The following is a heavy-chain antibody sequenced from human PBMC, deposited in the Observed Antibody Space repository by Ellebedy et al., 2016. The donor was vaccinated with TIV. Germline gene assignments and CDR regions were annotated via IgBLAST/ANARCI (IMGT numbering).Heavy chain of an antibody. Sequence: GGSLRLSCAGSGFNFRSTAIHRVRQAPGKGLEWVTIISYDGSHIRYVDSVKGRFTISRDNSKNTVYLQMNSLRPEDTALYYCARGGHCSDGTCYLIDHWGQGTLVTVS. CDR1: GFNFRSTA. CDR3: ARGGHCSDGTCYLIDH. CDR2: ISYDGSHI. V-gene: IGHV3-30*03. D-gene: IGHD2-15*01. J-gene: IGHJ4*02.